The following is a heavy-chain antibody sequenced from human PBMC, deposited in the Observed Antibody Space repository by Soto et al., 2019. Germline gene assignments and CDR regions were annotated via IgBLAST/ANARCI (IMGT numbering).Heavy chain of an antibody. CDR2: IYYSGST. J-gene: IGHJ4*02. Sequence: SETLSLACTVSGGSISSGDYYWSWIRQPPGKGLEWIGYIYYSGSTYYNPSLKSRVTISVDTSKNQFSLKLSSVTAADTAVYYCARGRITMVRGVPYYFDYWGQGTLVTVSS. D-gene: IGHD3-10*01. CDR3: ARGRITMVRGVPYYFDY. V-gene: IGHV4-30-4*01. CDR1: GGSISSGDYY.